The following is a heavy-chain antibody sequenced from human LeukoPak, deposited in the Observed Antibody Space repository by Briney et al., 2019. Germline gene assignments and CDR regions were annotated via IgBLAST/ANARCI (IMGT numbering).Heavy chain of an antibody. Sequence: PGGSLRLSCAASGFTFSSYAMHWVRQAPGKGLEWVAFIRYDGSNKYYADSVKGRFTISRDSSKNTLYLQMNSLRPEDTAVYYCARVPPGTTFLIGPSDYWGQGTLVTVSS. D-gene: IGHD1-1*01. V-gene: IGHV3-30*02. CDR3: ARVPPGTTFLIGPSDY. CDR1: GFTFSSYA. CDR2: IRYDGSNK. J-gene: IGHJ4*02.